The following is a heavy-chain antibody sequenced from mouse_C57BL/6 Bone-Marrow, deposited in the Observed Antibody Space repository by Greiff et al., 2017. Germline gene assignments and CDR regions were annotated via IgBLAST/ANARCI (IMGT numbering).Heavy chain of an antibody. V-gene: IGHV1-69*01. D-gene: IGHD1-1*01. CDR1: GYTFTSYW. J-gene: IGHJ2*01. CDR3: ARTTTVVAGDY. CDR2: IDPSDSYT. Sequence: VQLQQPGAELVMPGASVKLSCKASGYTFTSYWMHWVKHRPGQGLEWIGEIDPSDSYTNYNQKFKGKSTLTVDKSSSTAYMQLSSLTSEDSAVYYCARTTTVVAGDYWGQGTTLTVSS.